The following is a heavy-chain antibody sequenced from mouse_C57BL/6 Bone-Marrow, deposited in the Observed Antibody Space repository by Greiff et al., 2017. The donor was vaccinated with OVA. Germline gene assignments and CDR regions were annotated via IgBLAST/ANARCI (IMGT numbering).Heavy chain of an antibody. CDR3: ARQNYGSSSRYFDV. D-gene: IGHD1-1*01. V-gene: IGHV5-12*01. CDR1: GFTFSDYY. Sequence: EVKLMESGGGLVQPGGSLKLSCAASGFTFSDYYMYWVRQTPEKRLEWVAYISNGGGSTYYPDTVKGRFTISRDNAKNTLYQQMSRLKSEDTAMYYGARQNYGSSSRYFDVWGTGTTVTVSS. CDR2: ISNGGGST. J-gene: IGHJ1*03.